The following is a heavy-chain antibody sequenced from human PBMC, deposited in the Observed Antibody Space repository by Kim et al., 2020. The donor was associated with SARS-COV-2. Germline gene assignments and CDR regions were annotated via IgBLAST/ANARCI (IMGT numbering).Heavy chain of an antibody. CDR3: AREYSSSHYYYYGMDV. CDR2: IYYSGST. D-gene: IGHD6-6*01. V-gene: IGHV4-39*07. J-gene: IGHJ6*02. Sequence: SETLSLTCTVSGGSISSSSYYWGWIRQPPGKGLEWIGSIYYSGSTYYNPSLKSRVTISVDTSKNQFSLKLSSVTAADTAVYYCAREYSSSHYYYYGMDVWGQGTTVTVSS. CDR1: GGSISSSSYY.